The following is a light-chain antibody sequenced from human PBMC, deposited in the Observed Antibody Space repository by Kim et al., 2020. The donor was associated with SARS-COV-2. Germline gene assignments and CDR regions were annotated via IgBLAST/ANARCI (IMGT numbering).Light chain of an antibody. Sequence: SYELTQPPSVSVPPGQTANITCSGDKLGDRFASWYQQKPGQSPILVICEDNKRPSGIPERFSGSNSGNTATLTISGTQPMDEDDYYCQAWGTSVVFGGGTQLTVL. J-gene: IGLJ3*02. CDR1: KLGDRF. CDR2: EDN. V-gene: IGLV3-1*01. CDR3: QAWGTSVV.